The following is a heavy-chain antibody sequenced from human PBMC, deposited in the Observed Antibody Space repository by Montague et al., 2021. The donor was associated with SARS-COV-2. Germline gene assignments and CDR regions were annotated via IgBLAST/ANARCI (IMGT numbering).Heavy chain of an antibody. CDR3: ARDPRDGYNSPPDY. J-gene: IGHJ4*02. D-gene: IGHD5-24*01. CDR2: IKGDGSST. V-gene: IGHV3-74*01. CDR1: GFTFSNYW. Sequence: SLRLSCAASGFTFSNYWMHWVRQAPGKGLVWVSRIKGDGSSTTFADSVKGRFTISRDNAKNTPYLQMNSLRAEDTAVYYCARDPRDGYNSPPDYWGQGTLVTVSS.